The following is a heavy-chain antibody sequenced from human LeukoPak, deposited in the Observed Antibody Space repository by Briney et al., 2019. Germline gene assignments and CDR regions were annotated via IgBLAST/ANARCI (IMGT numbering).Heavy chain of an antibody. J-gene: IGHJ4*02. V-gene: IGHV4-38-2*01. CDR1: GYSISSGYY. Sequence: SETLSLTCAVSGYSISSGYYWGWIRQPPGKGLEWIGSIYHSGSTYYNPSLKSRVTISVDTSKNQFSLKLSSVTAADTAVYYCARHWHIAAAGPDWGQGTLVTVSS. D-gene: IGHD6-13*01. CDR2: IYHSGST. CDR3: ARHWHIAAAGPD.